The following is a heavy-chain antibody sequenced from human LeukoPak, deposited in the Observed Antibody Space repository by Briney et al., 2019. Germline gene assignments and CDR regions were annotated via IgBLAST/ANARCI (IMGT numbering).Heavy chain of an antibody. Sequence: VASVKVSCKASGYTFTSYDINWERQATGQGPEWMGWMNPNSGNTGYAQKFQGRVIMTRNTSISTAYMDLSSLKSEDTAVYYCARDFRAVAGRGAFDIWGQGTMVTVSS. CDR2: MNPNSGNT. CDR3: ARDFRAVAGRGAFDI. D-gene: IGHD2/OR15-2a*01. J-gene: IGHJ3*02. CDR1: GYTFTSYD. V-gene: IGHV1-8*01.